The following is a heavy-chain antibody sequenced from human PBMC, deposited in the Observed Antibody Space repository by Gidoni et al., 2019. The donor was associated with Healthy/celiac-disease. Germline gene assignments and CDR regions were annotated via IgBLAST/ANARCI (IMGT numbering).Heavy chain of an antibody. Sequence: EVQLVESGGGLVKPGGSLRLSCAASGFTFSSYRMNWVRQAPGKGLEWVSSISSSSSYIYYADSVKGRFTISRDNAKNSLYLQMNSLRAEDTAVYYCARESYYDSSGYYVLQDYWGQGTLVTVSS. J-gene: IGHJ4*02. CDR1: GFTFSSYR. V-gene: IGHV3-21*01. D-gene: IGHD3-22*01. CDR3: ARESYYDSSGYYVLQDY. CDR2: ISSSSSYI.